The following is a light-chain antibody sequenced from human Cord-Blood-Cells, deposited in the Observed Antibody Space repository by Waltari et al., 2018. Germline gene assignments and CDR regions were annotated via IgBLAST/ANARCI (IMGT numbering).Light chain of an antibody. Sequence: QSALTQHASVSGSPGQSTNISCTGTSSDVGCYHSLPWYQQTPGKPPKLMIYDVSNRPSGGSNLFSGSKAGNSDSLTISGLQTEDEADYYGSSYTSSSTWVCGGGTKLTVL. CDR1: SSDVGCYHS. CDR2: DVS. V-gene: IGLV2-14*03. CDR3: SSYTSSSTWV. J-gene: IGLJ3*02.